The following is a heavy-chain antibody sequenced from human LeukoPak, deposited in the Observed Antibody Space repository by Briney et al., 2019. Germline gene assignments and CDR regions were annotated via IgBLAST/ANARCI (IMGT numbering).Heavy chain of an antibody. CDR2: INWSGGSP. V-gene: IGHV3-20*04. J-gene: IGHJ6*03. CDR1: GFTFDDYG. D-gene: IGHD6-6*01. CDR3: ARQRYSSSPMDV. Sequence: GGSLRLSCAASGFTFDDYGMSWVRQAPGKGLEWVSGINWSGGSPGYADSVKGRFTISRDNAKNSLYLQMNSLRAEDTALYYCARQRYSSSPMDVWGKGTTVTVSS.